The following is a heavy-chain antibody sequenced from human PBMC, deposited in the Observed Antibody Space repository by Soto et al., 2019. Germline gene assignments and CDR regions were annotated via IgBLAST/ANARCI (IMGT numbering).Heavy chain of an antibody. D-gene: IGHD1-1*01. V-gene: IGHV3-23*01. J-gene: IGHJ6*02. CDR1: GFTFSSYA. Sequence: GGSLRLSCAASGFTFSSYAMSWVRQAPGKGLEWVSAISGSGGSTYYADSLKGRFTISRDNSKNTLYLQMNSLRAEDTAVYYCAKGQEEPHYYYGMDVWGQGTTVTVSS. CDR2: ISGSGGST. CDR3: AKGQEEPHYYYGMDV.